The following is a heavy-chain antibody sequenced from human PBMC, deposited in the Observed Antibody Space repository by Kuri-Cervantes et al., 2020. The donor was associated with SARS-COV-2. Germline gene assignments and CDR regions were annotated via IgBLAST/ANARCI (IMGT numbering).Heavy chain of an antibody. Sequence: TLSLTCTVSGGSISSAYYYWGWIRQPPGKGLEWIGSIYYSGDSDRNPALKSRVTISVDTSKNQFSLKLSSVTAADTAVYYCARVGRAGPFDYWGQGTLVTVSS. CDR3: ARVGRAGPFDY. V-gene: IGHV4-39*07. CDR2: IYYSGDS. J-gene: IGHJ4*02. D-gene: IGHD6-13*01. CDR1: GGSISSAYYY.